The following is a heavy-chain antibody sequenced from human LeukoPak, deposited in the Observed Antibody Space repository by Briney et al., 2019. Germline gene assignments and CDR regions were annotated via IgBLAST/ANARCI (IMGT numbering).Heavy chain of an antibody. D-gene: IGHD2-8*02. Sequence: SQTLSLTCAISGDSVSSNSAAWSWIRQSPLRGLEWLGRTYYRLKWYTHYAESVKSRITINPDTSKNHFSLQLNSVTPEGPAIYYRARDRDTGGHFRETPHWYFDLWGRGTLVTVSS. CDR1: GDSVSSNSAA. V-gene: IGHV6-1*01. CDR3: ARDRDTGGHFRETPHWYFDL. CDR2: TYYRLKWYT. J-gene: IGHJ2*01.